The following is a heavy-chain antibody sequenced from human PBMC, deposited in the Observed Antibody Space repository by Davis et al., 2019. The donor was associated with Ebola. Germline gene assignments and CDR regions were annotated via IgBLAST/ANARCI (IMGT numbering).Heavy chain of an antibody. D-gene: IGHD4-17*01. CDR3: ARDGATVTQPYYYYGMDV. V-gene: IGHV3-33*01. Sequence: PGGSLRLSCAASGFTFSSYGMHWVRQAPGKGLEWVAVIWYDGSNKYYADSVKGRFTISRDNSKNTLYLQMNSLRAEDTAVYYCARDGATVTQPYYYYGMDVWGQGTTVTVSS. CDR2: IWYDGSNK. J-gene: IGHJ6*02. CDR1: GFTFSSYG.